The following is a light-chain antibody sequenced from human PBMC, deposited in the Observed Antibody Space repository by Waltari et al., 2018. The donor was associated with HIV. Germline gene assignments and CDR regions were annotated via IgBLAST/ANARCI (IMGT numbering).Light chain of an antibody. Sequence: QSALTQPPSASGSPGQSVTISCTGTSSDVGGYTYVSWYQQHPGQAPKLMMYEVSKRPSGVPDRFSGSKSGNTASLTVSGLQAEDEADYYCSSYAGSNTDVVFGGGTKLTVL. CDR1: SSDVGGYTY. V-gene: IGLV2-8*01. J-gene: IGLJ2*01. CDR3: SSYAGSNTDVV. CDR2: EVS.